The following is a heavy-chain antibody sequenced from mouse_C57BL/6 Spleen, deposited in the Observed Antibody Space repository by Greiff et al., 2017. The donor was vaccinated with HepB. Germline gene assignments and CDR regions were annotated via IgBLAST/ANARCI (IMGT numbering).Heavy chain of an antibody. CDR3: ASPICDYGSSYPFAY. Sequence: QVHVKQSGAELARPGASVKLSCKASGYTFTSYGISWVKQRTGQGLEWIGEIYPRSGNTYYNEKFKGKATLTADKSSSTAYIELRSLTSENSAVSFCASPICDYGSSYPFAYWGQGTLVTVSA. CDR1: GYTFTSYG. D-gene: IGHD1-1*01. V-gene: IGHV1-81*01. J-gene: IGHJ3*01. CDR2: IYPRSGNT.